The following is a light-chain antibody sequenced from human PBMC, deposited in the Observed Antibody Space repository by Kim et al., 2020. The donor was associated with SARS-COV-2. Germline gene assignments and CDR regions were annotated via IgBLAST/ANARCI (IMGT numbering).Light chain of an antibody. CDR1: SSNIGAGYD. J-gene: IGLJ2*01. Sequence: GQRVTISCTGSSSNIGAGYDVHWYQQLPGTAPKLLIYGDTNRPSGVPDRLSGSKSGTSASLAITGLQAEDEADYYCQSYDSSLSAVVFGGGTKVTVL. CDR3: QSYDSSLSAVV. CDR2: GDT. V-gene: IGLV1-40*01.